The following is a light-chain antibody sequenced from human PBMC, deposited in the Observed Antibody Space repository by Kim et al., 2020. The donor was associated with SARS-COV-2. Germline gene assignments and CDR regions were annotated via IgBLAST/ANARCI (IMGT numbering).Light chain of an antibody. V-gene: IGLV1-40*01. CDR1: TSNIGAGYD. CDR2: GNS. J-gene: IGLJ2*01. CDR3: QSYDSSLSGVV. Sequence: QRVTISCTGSTSNIGAGYDVHWYQQLPGTAPKHLIYGNSNRPSGVPDRFAGSKSGTSASLAITGLQAEDEADYYCQSYDSSLSGVVFGGGTQLTVL.